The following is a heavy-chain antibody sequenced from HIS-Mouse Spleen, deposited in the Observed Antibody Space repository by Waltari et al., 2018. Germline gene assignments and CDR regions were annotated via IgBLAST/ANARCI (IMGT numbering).Heavy chain of an antibody. CDR2: IYYSGGT. CDR1: GGSISSGGYY. D-gene: IGHD3-3*01. V-gene: IGHV4-31*03. Sequence: QVQLQESGPGLVKPSQTLSLTCTVSGGSISSGGYYWSWIRPHQGKGLEWIGYIYYSGGTSYNPSLKSRVTISVDTSKNQFSLKLSSVTAADTAVYYCARSPYYDFWSGYSDNWFDPWGQGTLVTVSS. CDR3: ARSPYYDFWSGYSDNWFDP. J-gene: IGHJ5*02.